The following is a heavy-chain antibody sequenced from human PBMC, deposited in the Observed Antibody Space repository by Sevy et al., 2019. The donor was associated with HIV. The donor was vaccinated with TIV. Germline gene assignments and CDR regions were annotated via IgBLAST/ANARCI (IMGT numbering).Heavy chain of an antibody. J-gene: IGHJ4*02. D-gene: IGHD6-19*01. CDR2: ISSSSSYI. Sequence: GGSLRLSCAASGFTFSSYSMNWVRQAPGKGLEWVSSISSSSSYIYYADSVKGRFTISRDNAKNSLYLQMNSLRAEDTAVYCCAVSSGWYAFDYWGQGTLVTVSS. V-gene: IGHV3-21*01. CDR1: GFTFSSYS. CDR3: AVSSGWYAFDY.